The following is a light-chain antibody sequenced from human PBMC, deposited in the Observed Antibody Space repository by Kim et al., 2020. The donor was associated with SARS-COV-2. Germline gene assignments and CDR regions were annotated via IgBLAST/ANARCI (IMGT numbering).Light chain of an antibody. CDR3: AAWDDILNGYV. Sequence: QSVLTQPPSASGTPGQRVTISCSGSSSNIVSNTVNWYQQLPGTAPKLLIYSNNQRPSGVPDRFSGSKSGTSASLAISGLQSEDEADYYCAAWDDILNGYVFATGTKVTVL. CDR2: SNN. CDR1: SSNIVSNT. J-gene: IGLJ1*01. V-gene: IGLV1-44*01.